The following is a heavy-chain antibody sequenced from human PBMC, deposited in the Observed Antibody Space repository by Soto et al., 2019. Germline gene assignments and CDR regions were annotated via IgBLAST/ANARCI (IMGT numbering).Heavy chain of an antibody. D-gene: IGHD6-19*01. J-gene: IGHJ6*02. CDR1: GFTFSSYY. V-gene: IGHV3-13*01. CDR3: ARGVAGPTMDLYYYYYGMDV. CDR2: IGTAGDT. Sequence: GGSLRLSCAASGFTFSSYYMHWVRQATGKGLEWVSAIGTAGDTYYPGSVKGRFTISRENAKNSLYLQMNSLRAEDTAVYYCARGVAGPTMDLYYYYYGMDVWGQGTTVTVSS.